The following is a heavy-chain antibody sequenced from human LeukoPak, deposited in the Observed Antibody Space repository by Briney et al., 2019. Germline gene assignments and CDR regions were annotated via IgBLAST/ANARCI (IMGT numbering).Heavy chain of an antibody. Sequence: GGSLRLSCAASGFTFSTYAMSWVRQAPGEGLEWVSCIYGNVETTYYADSVKGRFTISRDNSKNTLYLQMNSLRAEDTAVYYCAKGNSYGYMHYFDYWGQGTLVTVSS. CDR1: GFTFSTYA. D-gene: IGHD5-18*01. V-gene: IGHV3-23*01. CDR2: IYGNVETT. CDR3: AKGNSYGYMHYFDY. J-gene: IGHJ4*02.